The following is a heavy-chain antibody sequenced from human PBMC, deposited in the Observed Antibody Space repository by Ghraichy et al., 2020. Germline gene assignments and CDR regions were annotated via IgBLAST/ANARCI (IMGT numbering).Heavy chain of an antibody. CDR3: TRDWGRAGSTNSFDY. CDR2: IIGNGATT. Sequence: GGSLRLSCAASGFMFSNFAMMWARQPPGKGLEWVAAIIGNGATTHYADSVQGRFTISRDNAKNTVYLEMKSLRAEDTAVYYCTRDWGRAGSTNSFDYWGQGTLVTVSS. V-gene: IGHV3-23*01. D-gene: IGHD1-26*01. J-gene: IGHJ4*02. CDR1: GFMFSNFA.